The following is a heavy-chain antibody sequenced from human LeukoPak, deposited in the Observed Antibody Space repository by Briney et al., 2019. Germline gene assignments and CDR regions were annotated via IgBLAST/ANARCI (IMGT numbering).Heavy chain of an antibody. J-gene: IGHJ4*02. Sequence: GGSLRLSCAASGFTFSSYAMSWVRQAPGKGLEWVSAISGSGGSTYYADSVKGRFTISRDNSKNTLYLQMNSLRAEDTAVYYCAKDLLRQPSIVATITAIIFDYWGQGTLVTVSS. CDR2: ISGSGGST. V-gene: IGHV3-23*01. CDR1: GFTFSSYA. CDR3: AKDLLRQPSIVATITAIIFDY. D-gene: IGHD5-12*01.